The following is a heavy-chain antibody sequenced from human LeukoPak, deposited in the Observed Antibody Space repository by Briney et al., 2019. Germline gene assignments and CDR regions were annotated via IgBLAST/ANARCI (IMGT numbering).Heavy chain of an antibody. CDR3: AKTLTGYSSSWYSVGDY. CDR2: IYSDGST. V-gene: IGHV3-66*01. Sequence: GGSLRLSCAASGFTVSSNYLSWVRQAPGKGLEWVSVIYSDGSTYYADSVKGRFTISRDNSKNTLYLQMNSLRAEDTAVYYCAKTLTGYSSSWYSVGDYWGQGTLVTVSS. CDR1: GFTVSSNY. J-gene: IGHJ4*02. D-gene: IGHD6-13*01.